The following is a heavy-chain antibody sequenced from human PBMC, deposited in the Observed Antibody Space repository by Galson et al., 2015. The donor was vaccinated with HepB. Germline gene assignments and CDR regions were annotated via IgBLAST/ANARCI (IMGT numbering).Heavy chain of an antibody. V-gene: IGHV3-11*03. J-gene: IGHJ6*02. CDR3: ASSYSGYYYGVDV. Sequence: SLRLSCAASGFTFIDYYMTWIRQAPGKGLEWVSYSGSSSNYTNYADSVKGRFTISRDNAKKSLYLQMNSLRAEDTAVYYCASSYSGYYYGVDVWGQGTTVTVSS. CDR1: GFTFIDYY. D-gene: IGHD3-22*01. CDR2: SGSSSNYT.